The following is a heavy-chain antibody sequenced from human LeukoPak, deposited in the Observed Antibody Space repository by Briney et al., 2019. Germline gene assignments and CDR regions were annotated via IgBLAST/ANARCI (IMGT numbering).Heavy chain of an antibody. CDR3: AKDRKVLLWFGESDWFDP. J-gene: IGHJ5*02. CDR1: GFTFSSYA. Sequence: PGGSLRLSCAASGFTFSSYAMSWVRQAPGKGLEWVSAISGSGGSTYYADSVKGRFTISRDNSKNTLYLQMNSLRAEDTAVYYCAKDRKVLLWFGESDWFDPWGQGTLVTVSS. V-gene: IGHV3-23*01. CDR2: ISGSGGST. D-gene: IGHD3-10*01.